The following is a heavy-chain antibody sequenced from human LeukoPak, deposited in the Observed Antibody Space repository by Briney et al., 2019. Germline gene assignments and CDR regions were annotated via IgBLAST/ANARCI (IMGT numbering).Heavy chain of an antibody. Sequence: GGSLRLSCVASEFSFSNYWMHWVRQAPGKGLVLVSRIKSDGSITNYAASVEGRFTISRDNAKNTLYLQMNSLRAEDTAVYYCTRRSAAKGAFDIWGQGTMVTVSS. J-gene: IGHJ3*02. D-gene: IGHD2-2*01. V-gene: IGHV3-74*01. CDR1: EFSFSNYW. CDR3: TRRSAAKGAFDI. CDR2: IKSDGSIT.